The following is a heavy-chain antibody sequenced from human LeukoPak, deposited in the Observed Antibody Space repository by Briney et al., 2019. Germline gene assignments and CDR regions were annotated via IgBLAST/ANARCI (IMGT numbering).Heavy chain of an antibody. J-gene: IGHJ6*03. V-gene: IGHV4-59*01. Sequence: PSETLSLTCTVSDDSITMYYWTWIRQPPGKGLEWIGYVDHTGSTKFNPSLNGRVSISRDTSKNLFSLRLRSVTAADTAVYFCARGRVSSSTWYSAYYYYFYMDVWGKGTTVTVSS. CDR2: VDHTGST. CDR1: DDSITMYY. CDR3: ARGRVSSSTWYSAYYYYFYMDV. D-gene: IGHD1-1*01.